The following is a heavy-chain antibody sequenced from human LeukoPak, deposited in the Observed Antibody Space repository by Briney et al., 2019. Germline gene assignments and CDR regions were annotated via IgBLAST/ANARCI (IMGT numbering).Heavy chain of an antibody. CDR2: IYPGDSDT. V-gene: IGHV5-51*03. CDR1: GYSFTSYW. CDR3: AISDYCSSSSCSFDY. J-gene: IGHJ4*02. D-gene: IGHD2-2*01. Sequence: GESLTISCKGSGYSFTSYWIGWVRQMPGKGLEWMGIIYPGDSDTRYSPSFQGQVTMSADKSISTAYLQWSSLKASDSAIYYCAISDYCSSSSCSFDYWGQGTLVTVSS.